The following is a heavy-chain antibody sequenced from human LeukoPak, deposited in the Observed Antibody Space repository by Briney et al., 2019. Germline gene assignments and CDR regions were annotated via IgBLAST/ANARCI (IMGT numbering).Heavy chain of an antibody. Sequence: GGSLRLSCAVSGFTFSDYYMTWVRQAPGKGLEWLSYISGNSGDINYLDSVRGRFTISRDNAKNSLYLQMNGLTVEDTAVYYCTRDPRRLDYLGQGTLVTVSS. CDR1: GFTFSDYY. V-gene: IGHV3-11*05. CDR2: ISGNSGDI. CDR3: TRDPRRLDY. J-gene: IGHJ4*02.